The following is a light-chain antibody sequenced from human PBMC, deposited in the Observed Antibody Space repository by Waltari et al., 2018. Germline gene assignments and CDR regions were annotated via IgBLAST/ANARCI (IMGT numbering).Light chain of an antibody. J-gene: IGLJ2*01. CDR3: CSYAGSYTLV. Sequence: QSALTQPRSVSGSPGQSVTISCTGTSGDVGGYNRVSWYQQHPGKAPKLMIYDVSKRPSGVPDRFSGSKSGNTASLTISGLQAEDEADYYCCSYAGSYTLVFGGGTKLTVL. CDR1: SGDVGGYNR. V-gene: IGLV2-11*01. CDR2: DVS.